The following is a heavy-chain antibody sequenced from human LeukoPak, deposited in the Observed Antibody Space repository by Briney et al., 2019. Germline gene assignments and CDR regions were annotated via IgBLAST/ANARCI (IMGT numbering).Heavy chain of an antibody. CDR2: ISAYNGNT. Sequence: ASVKVSCKASGGTFRSYAISWVRQAPGQGLECMGWISAYNGNTNYAQKLQGRVTMTTDTSTSTAYMELRSLRSDDTAVYYCARGLPTYYYHGSGYYYGFDYWGQETLVTVSS. J-gene: IGHJ4*02. CDR3: ARGLPTYYYHGSGYYYGFDY. CDR1: GGTFRSYA. V-gene: IGHV1-18*01. D-gene: IGHD3-22*01.